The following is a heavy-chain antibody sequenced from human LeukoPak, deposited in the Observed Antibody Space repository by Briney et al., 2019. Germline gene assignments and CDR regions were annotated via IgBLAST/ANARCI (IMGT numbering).Heavy chain of an antibody. D-gene: IGHD4-23*01. V-gene: IGHV3-23*01. CDR1: GFTFSSYA. CDR3: ARGKNSAGNVNDV. Sequence: GGSLRLSCAASGFTFSSYAMSWVRQAPGKGLEWVSAISGTGGRTYYADSVKGRFTISRDNSKNTLYLQMDSLSAEDTAVYYCARGKNSAGNVNDVWGQGTLVTVSS. J-gene: IGHJ4*02. CDR2: ISGTGGRT.